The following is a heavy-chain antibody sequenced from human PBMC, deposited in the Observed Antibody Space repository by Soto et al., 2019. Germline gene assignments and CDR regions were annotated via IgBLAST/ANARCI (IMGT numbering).Heavy chain of an antibody. CDR1: GGTVSSFA. V-gene: IGHV1-69*01. CDR2: IVPILGTA. CDR3: ARGGYSSSWRFDY. J-gene: IGHJ4*02. D-gene: IGHD6-13*01. Sequence: QVQLVQPGAEVKKPGSSVRVSCKASGGTVSSFAISWVRQAPGQGLEWMGGIVPILGTAYYAQNFQGRVTITADESTNTAFMELTGLRSEDTAVYYCARGGYSSSWRFDYWGQGTLVTVSS.